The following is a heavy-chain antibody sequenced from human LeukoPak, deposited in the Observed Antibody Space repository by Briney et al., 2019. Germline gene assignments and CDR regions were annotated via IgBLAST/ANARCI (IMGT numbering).Heavy chain of an antibody. D-gene: IGHD7-27*01. CDR2: FYYSGST. V-gene: IGHV4-39*02. CDR3: ARDNWVLDY. J-gene: IGHJ4*02. CDR1: GGSISSSSDY. Sequence: SETLSLTCTVSGGSISSSSDYWGWIRQPPGKGLEWIGSFYYSGSTYYNPSLKSRVTISVDTSKNQFSLKLSSVTAADTAVYYCARDNWVLDYWGQGTLVTVSS.